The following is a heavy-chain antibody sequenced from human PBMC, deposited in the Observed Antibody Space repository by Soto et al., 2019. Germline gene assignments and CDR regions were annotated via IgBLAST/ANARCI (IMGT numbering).Heavy chain of an antibody. Sequence: SETLSLTCAVSGGSISSGGYSWSWIRQPPGKGLEWIGYIYHSGSTYYNPSLKSRVTTSVDRSKNQFSLKLSSVTAADTAVYYCARSFRGVIDYWGQGTLVTVSS. CDR2: IYHSGST. CDR1: GGSISSGGYS. J-gene: IGHJ4*02. V-gene: IGHV4-30-2*01. CDR3: ARSFRGVIDY. D-gene: IGHD3-10*01.